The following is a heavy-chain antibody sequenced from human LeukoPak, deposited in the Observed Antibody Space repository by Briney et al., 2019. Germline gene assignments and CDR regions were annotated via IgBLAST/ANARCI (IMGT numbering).Heavy chain of an antibody. D-gene: IGHD3-22*01. CDR3: AREGVHYFDSSGYFPAYLDP. Sequence: GGSLRLSCTASGFTFSSYAMNWVRQVPGKGLEWVSSISSTSDDIYYADSVKGRFTISRDDAKNSVFLQMNTLRAEDTAVYYCAREGVHYFDSSGYFPAYLDPWGQGTLVTVSA. CDR2: ISSTSDDI. CDR1: GFTFSSYA. J-gene: IGHJ5*02. V-gene: IGHV3-21*04.